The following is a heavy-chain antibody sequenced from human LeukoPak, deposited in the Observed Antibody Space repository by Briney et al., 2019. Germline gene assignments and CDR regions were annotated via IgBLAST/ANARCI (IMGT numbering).Heavy chain of an antibody. CDR1: GFTFSSYS. V-gene: IGHV3-48*04. CDR3: ARDGSGSGNYYNVAGFDY. Sequence: GGSLRLSCAASGFTFSSYSMNWVRQAPGKGLEWVSYISSSSSTIYYANSVKGRFTISRDNAKNSLYLQMNSLRAEDTAVYYCARDGSGSGNYYNVAGFDYWGQGTLVTVSS. J-gene: IGHJ4*02. D-gene: IGHD3-10*01. CDR2: ISSSSSTI.